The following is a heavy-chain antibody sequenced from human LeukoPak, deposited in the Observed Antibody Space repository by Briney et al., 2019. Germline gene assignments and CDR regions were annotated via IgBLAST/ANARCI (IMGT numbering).Heavy chain of an antibody. CDR1: GLTVSTYS. CDR3: ARDYVFAFDY. Sequence: GGSLRLSCAASGLTVSTYSMNCVRQPPRKWLECISYISHSGSAEHYTDSVKGRFTISRDNAKNALYLQMSSLRAEDTAVYFCARDYVFAFDYWSQGTLVTVSS. J-gene: IGHJ4*02. V-gene: IGHV3-48*01. CDR2: ISHSGSAE. D-gene: IGHD3-10*02.